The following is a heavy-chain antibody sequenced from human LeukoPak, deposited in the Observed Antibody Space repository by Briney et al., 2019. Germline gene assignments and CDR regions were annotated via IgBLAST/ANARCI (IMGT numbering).Heavy chain of an antibody. CDR1: GFTFGSYS. CDR3: ARDPYGSGDGYFDY. J-gene: IGHJ4*02. Sequence: GGSLRLSCAASGFTFGSYSMNWVRQAPGKGLEWVSSISSSSSYIYYADSVKGRFTISRDNAKNSLYLQMNSLRAEDTAVYYCARDPYGSGDGYFDYWGQGTLVTVSS. V-gene: IGHV3-21*01. CDR2: ISSSSSYI. D-gene: IGHD3-10*01.